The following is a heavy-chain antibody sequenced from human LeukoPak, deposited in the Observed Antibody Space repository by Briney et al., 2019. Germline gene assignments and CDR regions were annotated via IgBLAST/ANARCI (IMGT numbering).Heavy chain of an antibody. CDR3: ARGESSGQVRYYFDY. D-gene: IGHD6-19*01. Sequence: ASVKVSCKASGGTFSSYAISWVRQAPGQGLEWMGIINPSGGSTSYAQKFQGRVTMTRDTSTSTVYMELSSLRSEDTAVYYCARGESSGQVRYYFDYWGQGTLVTVSS. CDR2: INPSGGST. V-gene: IGHV1-46*01. J-gene: IGHJ4*02. CDR1: GGTFSSYA.